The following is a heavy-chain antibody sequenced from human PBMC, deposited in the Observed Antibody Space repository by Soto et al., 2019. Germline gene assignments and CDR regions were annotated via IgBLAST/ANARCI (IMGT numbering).Heavy chain of an antibody. CDR1: GGSISSSNW. D-gene: IGHD6-6*01. CDR3: ARDPFSYGIAARPPSAFDY. V-gene: IGHV4-4*02. Sequence: QVQLQESGPGLVKPSGTLSLTCAVAGGSISSSNWWSWVRQPPGKGLEWIGEIYHSGSTNYNPSLKSRVTISVDKSKNQFSLKLSSVTAADTAVYYCARDPFSYGIAARPPSAFDYWGQGTLVTVSS. J-gene: IGHJ4*02. CDR2: IYHSGST.